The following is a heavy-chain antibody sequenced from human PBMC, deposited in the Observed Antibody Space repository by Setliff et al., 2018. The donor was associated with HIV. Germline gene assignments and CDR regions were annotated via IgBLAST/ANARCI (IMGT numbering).Heavy chain of an antibody. CDR2: IIPIFGTA. CDR1: GGTFSSYA. V-gene: IGHV1-69*13. J-gene: IGHJ5*02. Sequence: ASVKVSCKASGGTFSSYAISWVRQAPGQGLEWMGGIIPIFGTANYAQKSQGRVTITADESTSTAYMELSSLRSEDTAVYYCARDGPIAAAGTEGLWFDPWGQGTLVTVS. D-gene: IGHD6-13*01. CDR3: ARDGPIAAAGTEGLWFDP.